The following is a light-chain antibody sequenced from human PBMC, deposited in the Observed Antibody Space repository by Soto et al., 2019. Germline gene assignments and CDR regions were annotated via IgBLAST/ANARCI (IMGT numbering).Light chain of an antibody. CDR3: QQYDNLPLT. Sequence: DIQLTQSPPSQSASVGDRVTITCQASQDINNYLNWYQQKPGKAPELLIYDASTLETGVPSRFSGSGSGTDFTFAISSLQPEDFATYYCQQYDNLPLTFCGGTKVEI. CDR1: QDINNY. J-gene: IGKJ4*01. V-gene: IGKV1-33*01. CDR2: DAS.